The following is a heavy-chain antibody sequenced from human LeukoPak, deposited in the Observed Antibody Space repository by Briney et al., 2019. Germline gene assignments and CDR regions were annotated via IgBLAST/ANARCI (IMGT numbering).Heavy chain of an antibody. CDR2: IYYSGST. J-gene: IGHJ4*02. Sequence: SETLSLTCTVSGGSISSYYWSWIRQPPGKGLEWIGYIYYSGSTNYNPSLKSRVTISVDTSKNQFSLKLSSVTAADTAVYYCARSKGWQQLVRYFDYWGQGALVTVSS. D-gene: IGHD6-13*01. V-gene: IGHV4-59*01. CDR1: GGSISSYY. CDR3: ARSKGWQQLVRYFDY.